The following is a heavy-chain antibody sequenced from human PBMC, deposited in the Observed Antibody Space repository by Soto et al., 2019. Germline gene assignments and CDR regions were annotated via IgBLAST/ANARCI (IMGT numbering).Heavy chain of an antibody. CDR2: ISSSSSTI. V-gene: IGHV3-48*02. CDR3: AKGYSSGWSEGYFDY. J-gene: IGHJ4*02. Sequence: GGSLRLSCAASGFTFSSYSMDWVRQAPGKGLEWVSYISSSSSTIYYADSVKGRFTISRDNAKNSLYLQMNSLRDEDTAVYYCAKGYSSGWSEGYFDYWGQGTLVTVSS. CDR1: GFTFSSYS. D-gene: IGHD6-19*01.